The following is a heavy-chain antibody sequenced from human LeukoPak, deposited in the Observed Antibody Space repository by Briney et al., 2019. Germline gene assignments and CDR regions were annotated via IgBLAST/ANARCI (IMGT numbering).Heavy chain of an antibody. D-gene: IGHD3-10*01. CDR3: ATVRGSSGTYYIDY. CDR2: IWYDGSNK. Sequence: GGSLRLSCAASGFTFSSYGMHWVRQAPGKGLEWVAVIWYDGSNKYYADSVKGRFTISRDNSKNTLYLQMNSLRAEDTAIYYCATVRGSSGTYYIDYWGQGTLVTVSS. J-gene: IGHJ4*02. V-gene: IGHV3-33*01. CDR1: GFTFSSYG.